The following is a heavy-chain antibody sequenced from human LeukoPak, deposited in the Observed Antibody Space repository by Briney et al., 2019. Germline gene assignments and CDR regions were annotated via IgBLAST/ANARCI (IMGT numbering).Heavy chain of an antibody. V-gene: IGHV3-23*01. D-gene: IGHD3-10*01. CDR3: ARAAHRGFSFDY. J-gene: IGHJ4*02. CDR1: GFTFSNYG. Sequence: GGSLRLSCEASGFTFSNYGMSWVRQAPGKGLEWVSAITASSSSTHDADSVKGRFTISRDTSKNTLYLQMNSLRPEDTAVFYCARAAHRGFSFDYWGQGTLVTVSS. CDR2: ITASSSST.